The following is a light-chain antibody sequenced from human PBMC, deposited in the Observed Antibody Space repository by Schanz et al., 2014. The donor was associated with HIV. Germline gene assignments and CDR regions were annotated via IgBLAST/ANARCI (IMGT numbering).Light chain of an antibody. Sequence: VLKKPPAASRAPGQRVTISFRGNNSTIGAGYAVHWYQQLPPTAPKLLIYGDRTRPSGVPYRWSGSKPRPPASLAISGLRVDDETLYYCAAWDHTLKAPLFGGGRKLTVL. V-gene: IGLV1-40*01. J-gene: IGLJ2*01. CDR2: GDR. CDR1: NSTIGAGYA. CDR3: AAWDHTLKAPL.